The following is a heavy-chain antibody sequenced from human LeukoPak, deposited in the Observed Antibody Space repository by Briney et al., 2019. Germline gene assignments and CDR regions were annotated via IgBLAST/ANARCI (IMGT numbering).Heavy chain of an antibody. CDR1: GFTFSSYA. V-gene: IGHV3-23*01. CDR3: AKDLGIQQLVFPFDY. CDR2: ISGSGGRT. Sequence: GGSLRLSCAASGFTFSSYAMSWVRQAPGKGLEWVSAISGSGGRTYYADSVNGRFTISRDNSKNTLYLQMNSLRAEDTAVYYCAKDLGIQQLVFPFDYWGQGTLVSVSS. J-gene: IGHJ4*02. D-gene: IGHD6-13*01.